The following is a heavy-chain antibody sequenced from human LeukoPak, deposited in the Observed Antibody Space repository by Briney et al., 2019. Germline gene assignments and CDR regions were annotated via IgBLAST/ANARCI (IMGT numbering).Heavy chain of an antibody. J-gene: IGHJ4*02. CDR3: ARHVRFLEWLEIDY. CDR1: GGSISSGGYY. CDR2: IYYSGST. V-gene: IGHV4-31*03. D-gene: IGHD3-3*01. Sequence: PSQTLSLTCTVSGGSISSGGYYWSWIRQHPGKGLEWIGYIYYSGSTYYNPSLKSRVTISVDTSKNQFSLKLSSVTAADTAVYYCARHVRFLEWLEIDYWGQGTLVTVSS.